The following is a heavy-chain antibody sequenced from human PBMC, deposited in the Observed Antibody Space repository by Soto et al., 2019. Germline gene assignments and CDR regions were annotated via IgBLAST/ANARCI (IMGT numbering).Heavy chain of an antibody. V-gene: IGHV1-69*13. D-gene: IGHD6-13*01. CDR1: GGTFSSYA. J-gene: IGHJ6*02. CDR2: IIPIFGTA. CDR3: AAVEAAANYYYYGMDV. Sequence: SVKVSCKASGGTFSSYAISWVRQAPGQGLEWMGGIIPIFGTANYAQKFQGRVTITADESTSTAYMELSSLRSEDTAVYYCAAVEAAANYYYYGMDVWGQWTTVTVSS.